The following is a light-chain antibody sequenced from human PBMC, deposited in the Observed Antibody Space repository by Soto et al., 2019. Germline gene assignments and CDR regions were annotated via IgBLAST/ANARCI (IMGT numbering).Light chain of an antibody. J-gene: IGLJ1*01. CDR1: SSDVGSYNL. CDR2: EGS. V-gene: IGLV2-23*01. CDR3: CSYAGSGTYV. Sequence: QSALTQPASVSGSPGQSITISCTGTSSDVGSYNLVSWYQQHPGKAPKLLIYEGSKRPSGVSNRFSGSKSGNTASLTISGLQAEDEAEYYCCSYAGSGTYVFGTGTKVTVL.